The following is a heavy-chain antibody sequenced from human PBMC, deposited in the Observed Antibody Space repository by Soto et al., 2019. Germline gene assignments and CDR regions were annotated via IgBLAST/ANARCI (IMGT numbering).Heavy chain of an antibody. Sequence: QVQLVQSGAEVKKPGASVKVSCKASGYTFIGYYIHWVRQAPGQGLEWMGRINPLSGDTTYAQKFQGRLTMTRDTSISTAYMELSSLRSDDTAVYYCCRDGVGATPLGRFDPWGQVALFTVSS. V-gene: IGHV1-2*06. CDR1: GYTFIGYY. D-gene: IGHD1-26*01. J-gene: IGHJ5*02. CDR2: INPLSGDT. CDR3: CRDGVGATPLGRFDP.